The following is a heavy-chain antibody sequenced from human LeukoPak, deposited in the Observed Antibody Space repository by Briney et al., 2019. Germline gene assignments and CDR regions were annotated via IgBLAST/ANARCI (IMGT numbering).Heavy chain of an antibody. CDR3: AKVHYYYDSSGYYMDY. V-gene: IGHV3-11*01. D-gene: IGHD3-22*01. CDR1: GFTFSDYY. J-gene: IGHJ4*02. Sequence: GGSLRLSCAASGFTFSDYYMSWIRQAPGKGLEWVSYISSGGSTIYYADSVKGRFTISRDNAKKSLYLQMNSLRAEDTAVYYCAKVHYYYDSSGYYMDYWGQGTLVTVFS. CDR2: ISSGGSTI.